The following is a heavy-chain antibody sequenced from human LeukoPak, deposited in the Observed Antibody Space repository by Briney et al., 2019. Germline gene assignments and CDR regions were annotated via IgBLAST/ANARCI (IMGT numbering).Heavy chain of an antibody. CDR2: ISSSSSYI. Sequence: GGSLRLSCAASGFTFSSYSMNWVRQAPGKGLEWVSSISSSSSYIYYADSVKGRFTISRDNAKNSLYLQMNSLRAEDTAVYYCPRVQRIHTGDYHGSGTYFDYWGQGIQVTVSS. J-gene: IGHJ4*02. CDR3: PRVQRIHTGDYHGSGTYFDY. CDR1: GFTFSSYS. V-gene: IGHV3-21*01. D-gene: IGHD3-10*01.